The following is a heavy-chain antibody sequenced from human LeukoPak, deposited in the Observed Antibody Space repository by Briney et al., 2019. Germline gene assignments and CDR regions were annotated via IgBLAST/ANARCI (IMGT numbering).Heavy chain of an antibody. V-gene: IGHV4-59*01. Sequence: KPSETLSLTCTVSGGSISSYYWSWIRQPPGKGLEWIGYIDYSGSTSYNPSLKSRVTISIDTSKNQFSLRLSSVAAADTAVYFCARGLSSTRRGSDYWGQGTLVTVSS. CDR1: GGSISSYY. D-gene: IGHD2-2*01. CDR2: IDYSGST. J-gene: IGHJ4*02. CDR3: ARGLSSTRRGSDY.